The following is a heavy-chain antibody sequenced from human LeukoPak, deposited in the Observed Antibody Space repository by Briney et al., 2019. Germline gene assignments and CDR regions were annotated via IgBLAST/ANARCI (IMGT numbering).Heavy chain of an antibody. CDR2: ISGSGSST. Sequence: SGGSLRLSCAAPGFTFSSCAMGWVRQAPGKGLEWVSAISGSGSSTFYADSVKGRFTISRDNSKNTLYLQMNSLRAEDTALYHCAKGPLTEVAGTTWDSWGQGTLVTVSS. V-gene: IGHV3-23*01. J-gene: IGHJ4*02. CDR3: AKGPLTEVAGTTWDS. CDR1: GFTFSSCA. D-gene: IGHD6-19*01.